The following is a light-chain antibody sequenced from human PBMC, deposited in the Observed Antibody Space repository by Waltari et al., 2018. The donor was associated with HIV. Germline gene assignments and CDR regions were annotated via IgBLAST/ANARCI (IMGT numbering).Light chain of an antibody. J-gene: IGKJ3*01. V-gene: IGKV1D-12*01. Sequence: DIQMTQSPSSVSASVGDTVTFTCRASQPTANWLAWYQQKPGKAPNLLIYGASSLQSGVPSRFSGSGSGTDFTLTINSLQPEDSAIYYCQQANTFPLTFGPGTKL. CDR1: QPTANW. CDR2: GAS. CDR3: QQANTFPLT.